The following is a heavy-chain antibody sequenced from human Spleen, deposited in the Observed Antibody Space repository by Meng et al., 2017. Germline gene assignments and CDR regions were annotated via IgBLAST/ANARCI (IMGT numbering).Heavy chain of an antibody. J-gene: IGHJ3*02. CDR2: INPNSGGT. CDR1: GYTFTGYY. V-gene: IGHV1-2*02. Sequence: ASAKVSCKASGYTFTGYYMHWLRHAPGQGLEWMGWINPNSGGTNYAQKFQGRVTMTRDTSLSTAYMGLSRLRSDDTAVYYCASPIGAVDAFDIWGQGTMVTVSS. D-gene: IGHD3-10*01. CDR3: ASPIGAVDAFDI.